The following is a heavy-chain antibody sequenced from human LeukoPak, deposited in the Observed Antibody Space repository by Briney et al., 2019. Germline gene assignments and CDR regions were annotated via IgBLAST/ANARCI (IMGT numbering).Heavy chain of an antibody. Sequence: PGGSLRLSCAASGFTFSDYYMSWVRQAPGKGLEWVSVIYSGGSTYYADSVKGRFTISRDNSKNTLYPQMNSLRAEDTAVYYCARDHMRQVVVAATPPVYYYGMDVWGQGTTVTVSS. D-gene: IGHD2-15*01. J-gene: IGHJ6*02. CDR1: GFTFSDYY. CDR2: IYSGGST. V-gene: IGHV3-66*01. CDR3: ARDHMRQVVVAATPPVYYYGMDV.